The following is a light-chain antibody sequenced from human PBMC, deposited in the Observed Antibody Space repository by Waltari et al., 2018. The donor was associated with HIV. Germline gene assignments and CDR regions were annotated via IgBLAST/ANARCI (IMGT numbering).Light chain of an antibody. CDR1: SSDVGSYNL. Sequence: QSALTQPASVSGSPGQSITIPCTGTSSDVGSYNLVSWYQQHPGKAPKPLIYEVSKRPAGVANRFSGAESGNTSSRTISGLKAEDEADYYCCSYAGSSTHVFGSGTKVTVL. CDR3: CSYAGSSTHV. J-gene: IGLJ1*01. V-gene: IGLV2-23*02. CDR2: EVS.